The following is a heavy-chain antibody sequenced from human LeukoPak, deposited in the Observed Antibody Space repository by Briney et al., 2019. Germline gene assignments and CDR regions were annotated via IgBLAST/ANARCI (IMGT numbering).Heavy chain of an antibody. CDR3: ARGYSSSWYFVFDY. J-gene: IGHJ4*02. V-gene: IGHV3-48*01. CDR2: IPFSSSTI. D-gene: IGHD6-13*01. CDR1: GFTFRTYS. Sequence: PGGSLRLSCAASGFTFRTYSMEWVRQAPGKGLEWVSYIPFSSSTIYYADSVKGRFTISRDNAKNSLYLQMNSLRAEDTAVYYCARGYSSSWYFVFDYWGQGTLVTVSS.